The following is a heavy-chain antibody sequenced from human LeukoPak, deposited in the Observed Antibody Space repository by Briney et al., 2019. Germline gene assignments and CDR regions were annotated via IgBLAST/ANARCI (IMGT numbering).Heavy chain of an antibody. CDR3: ARVEGFCSSTSCRPNYFDL. CDR2: IKQDGSEK. CDR1: GFTFSSYW. D-gene: IGHD2-2*01. V-gene: IGHV3-7*01. J-gene: IGHJ2*01. Sequence: GGSLRLSCAASGFTFSSYWMSWVRQAPGKGLEWVVNIKQDGSEKYYVDSVKGRFTSSRDNAKNSLYLQMNSLRAEDTAVYYCARVEGFCSSTSCRPNYFDLWGRGTLVTVSS.